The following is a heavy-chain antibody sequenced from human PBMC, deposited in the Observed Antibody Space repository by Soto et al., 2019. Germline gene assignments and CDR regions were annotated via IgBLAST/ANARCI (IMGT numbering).Heavy chain of an antibody. V-gene: IGHV1-18*04. CDR1: GYTFTSYG. Sequence: ASVKVSCKASGYTFTSYGISWVRQAPGQGLEWMGWISAYNGNTNYAQKLQGGVTMTTDTSTSTAYRELRSLRSDDTAVYYCARSELRFLEWPKAYGMDFWGQGTTVTVS. D-gene: IGHD3-3*01. CDR3: ARSELRFLEWPKAYGMDF. CDR2: ISAYNGNT. J-gene: IGHJ6*02.